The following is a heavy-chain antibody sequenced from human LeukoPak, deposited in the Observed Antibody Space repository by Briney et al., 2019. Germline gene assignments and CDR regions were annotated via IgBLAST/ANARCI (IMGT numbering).Heavy chain of an antibody. V-gene: IGHV3-7*01. D-gene: IGHD2-2*01. J-gene: IGHJ6*02. CDR1: GFTFSSYW. CDR3: ARSCSSTSCYQRRMDV. Sequence: PGGSLRLSCAASGFTFSSYWMSWVRQAPGKGLEWVANIKQDGSEKYYVDSVKGRFTISRDNAKNSLYLQMNSLRAEDTAVYYCARSCSSTSCYQRRMDVWGQGTTVTVSS. CDR2: IKQDGSEK.